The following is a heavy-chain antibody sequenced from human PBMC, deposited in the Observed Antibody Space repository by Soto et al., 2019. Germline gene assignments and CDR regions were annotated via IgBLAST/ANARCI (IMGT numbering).Heavy chain of an antibody. Sequence: QLQLQESGPGLVKPSETLSLTCTVSSGSISSSSSYWGWIRQPPGKGREWIGSIYYSGNTYYSPSLQSRVPISIDSSTTQFSLKLNSVTTADPAVYYCGAQDSGAKGYYFETWGQGTLVTVSS. CDR3: GAQDSGAKGYYFET. D-gene: IGHD2-15*01. CDR2: IYYSGNT. J-gene: IGHJ4*02. CDR1: SGSISSSSSY. V-gene: IGHV4-39*01.